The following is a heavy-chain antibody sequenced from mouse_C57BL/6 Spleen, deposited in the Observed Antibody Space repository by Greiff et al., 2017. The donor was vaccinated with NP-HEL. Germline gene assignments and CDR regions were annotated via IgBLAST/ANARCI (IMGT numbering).Heavy chain of an antibody. V-gene: IGHV1-64*01. Sequence: QVQLKQSGAELVKPGASVKLSCKASGYTFTSYWMHWVKQRPGQGLEWIGMIHPNSGSTNYNEKFKSKATLTVDKSSSTAYMQLSSLTSEDSAVYYCASGGYYYGSSYSYAMDYWGQGTSVTVSS. CDR2: IHPNSGST. CDR3: ASGGYYYGSSYSYAMDY. D-gene: IGHD1-1*01. CDR1: GYTFTSYW. J-gene: IGHJ4*01.